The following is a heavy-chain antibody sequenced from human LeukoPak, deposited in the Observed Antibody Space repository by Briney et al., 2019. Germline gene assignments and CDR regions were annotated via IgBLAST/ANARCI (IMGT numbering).Heavy chain of an antibody. CDR1: GFTFSSYS. CDR3: AREEYGDYGFDY. Sequence: PGGSLRLSCAASGFTFSSYSMNWVRQAPGKGLEWVSSISSSSSYIYYADSVKGRFTISRDNAENSLYLQMNSLRAEDTAVYYCAREEYGDYGFDYWGQGTLVTVSS. D-gene: IGHD4-17*01. V-gene: IGHV3-21*01. CDR2: ISSSSSYI. J-gene: IGHJ4*02.